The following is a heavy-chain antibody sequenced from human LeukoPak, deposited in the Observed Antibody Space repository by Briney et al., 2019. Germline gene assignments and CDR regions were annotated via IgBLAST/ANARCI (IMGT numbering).Heavy chain of an antibody. CDR2: ISSSSSYI. Sequence: GGSLRLSCAASGFTFSSYSMNWVRQAPGKGLEWVSSISSSSSYIYYADSVKGRFTISRDNAKNSLYLQMNSLRAEDTAVYYCARDYYYDSSGMGRYYFDYWGQGTLVTVSS. J-gene: IGHJ4*02. CDR1: GFTFSSYS. V-gene: IGHV3-21*01. D-gene: IGHD3-22*01. CDR3: ARDYYYDSSGMGRYYFDY.